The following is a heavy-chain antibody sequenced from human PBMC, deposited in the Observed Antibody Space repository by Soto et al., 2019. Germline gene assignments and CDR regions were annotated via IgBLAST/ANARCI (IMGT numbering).Heavy chain of an antibody. CDR3: ARHPERIAQIGWFDP. Sequence: GGSLRLSCAASGFTPSRLSMNWVRQAPGKGLEWISYINSAGSIIYYADSVKGRFTISRDNAKNSLYLQMSSLRAEDTAVYYCARHPERIAQIGWFDPWGQGTLVTVSS. D-gene: IGHD6-13*01. CDR2: INSAGSII. J-gene: IGHJ5*02. V-gene: IGHV3-48*04. CDR1: GFTPSRLS.